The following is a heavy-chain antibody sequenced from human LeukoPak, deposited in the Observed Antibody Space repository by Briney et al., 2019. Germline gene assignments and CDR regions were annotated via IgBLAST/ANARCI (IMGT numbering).Heavy chain of an antibody. CDR2: IIAIFGTA. CDR1: GGTFSSYA. V-gene: IGHV1-69*05. CDR3: ARDHFRHTHANNWFDP. D-gene: IGHD2/OR15-2a*01. J-gene: IGHJ5*02. Sequence: TSVKVSCKASGGTFSSYAISWVRQAPGQGLEWMGRIIAIFGTANYAQKFQGRVTITTDESTSTAYMELSSLRSEDTAVYYCARDHFRHTHANNWFDPWGQGTLVTVSS.